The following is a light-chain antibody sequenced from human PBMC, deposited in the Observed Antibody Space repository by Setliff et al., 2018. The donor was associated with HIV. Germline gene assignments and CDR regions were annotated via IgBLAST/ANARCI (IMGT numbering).Light chain of an antibody. CDR1: NIGSKS. V-gene: IGLV3-21*04. CDR3: QVWDSSSDSYV. Sequence: SYELTQPPSVSVAPGKTARITCGGNNIGSKSVHSYQQKPGQAPVLVIYYDSDRPSGIPERFSGSNSGNTATLTISRVEAGDEADYYCQVWDSSSDSYVFGTGTKVTVL. J-gene: IGLJ1*01. CDR2: YDS.